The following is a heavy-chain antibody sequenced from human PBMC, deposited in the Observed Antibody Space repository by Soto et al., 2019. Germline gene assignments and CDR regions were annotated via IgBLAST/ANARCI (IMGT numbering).Heavy chain of an antibody. Sequence: ASVKVSCKASGYTFTNYAMNWVRQAPGQGLEWMGWINAGNGDTKYSQRFQDRVTFTRDTSASTAYMELSSLRSEDTAVYYCARGIWSAPLRPYYFDSWGQGTLVTVS. CDR3: ARGIWSAPLRPYYFDS. CDR2: INAGNGDT. D-gene: IGHD3-3*01. V-gene: IGHV1-3*01. CDR1: GYTFTNYA. J-gene: IGHJ4*02.